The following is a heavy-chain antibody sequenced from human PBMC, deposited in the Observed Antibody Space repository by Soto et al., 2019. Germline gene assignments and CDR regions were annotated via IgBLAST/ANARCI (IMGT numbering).Heavy chain of an antibody. CDR1: GFTFSSYS. CDR2: ISSSSSTI. Sequence: GGSLRLSCAASGFTFSSYSMNWVRQAPGKGLEWVSYISSSSSTIYYADSVKGRFTISRDNAKNSLYLQMNSLRDEDTAVYYCARDGVGSHMTTVVTPLYWGQGTLVTVSS. CDR3: ARDGVGSHMTTVVTPLY. D-gene: IGHD4-17*01. J-gene: IGHJ4*02. V-gene: IGHV3-48*02.